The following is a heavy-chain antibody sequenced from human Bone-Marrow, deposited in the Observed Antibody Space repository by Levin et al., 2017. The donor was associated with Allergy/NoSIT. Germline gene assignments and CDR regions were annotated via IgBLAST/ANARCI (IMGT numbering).Heavy chain of an antibody. D-gene: IGHD2-2*01. CDR2: ISGASAGT. V-gene: IGHV3-23*01. J-gene: IGHJ6*03. CDR1: GFTFSTYA. CDR3: AKDGLGYCSSTSCHPRIYYYYMDV. Sequence: GGSLRLSCAASGFTFSTYAMSWVRQAPGKGLEWVSSISGASAGTYYADSVKGRFTISRDNSKTTLDLQMNSLRAEDTAVYYCAKDGLGYCSSTSCHPRIYYYYMDVWGKGTTVTVSS.